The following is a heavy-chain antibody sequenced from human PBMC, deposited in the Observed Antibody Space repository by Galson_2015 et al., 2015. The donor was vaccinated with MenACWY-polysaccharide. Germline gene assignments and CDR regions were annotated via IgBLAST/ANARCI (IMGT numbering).Heavy chain of an antibody. CDR2: ISDRGGST. V-gene: IGHV3-23*01. J-gene: IGHJ4*02. D-gene: IGHD3-22*01. Sequence: SLRLSCAASGFTFSNYAMSWVRQAPGKGLEWVSDISDRGGSTYYADSVKGRFTISTDNSKNTLYLQMNSLRAEDTAIYYCAKLGGYYDTTGYYFTEYYFDYWGQGTLVTVSS. CDR3: AKLGGYYDTTGYYFTEYYFDY. CDR1: GFTFSNYA.